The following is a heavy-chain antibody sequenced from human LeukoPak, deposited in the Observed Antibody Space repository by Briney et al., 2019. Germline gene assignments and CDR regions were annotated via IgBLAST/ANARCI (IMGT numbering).Heavy chain of an antibody. CDR3: ARTEYQLLSTPHFDY. CDR1: GGTFSSYA. D-gene: IGHD2-2*01. J-gene: IGHJ4*02. V-gene: IGHV1-69*05. Sequence: ASVKVSCKASGGTFSSYAISWVRQAPGQGLEWMGGNIPIFGTANYAQKFQGRVTITTDESTSTAYMELSSLRSEDTAVYYCARTEYQLLSTPHFDYWGQGTLVTVSS. CDR2: NIPIFGTA.